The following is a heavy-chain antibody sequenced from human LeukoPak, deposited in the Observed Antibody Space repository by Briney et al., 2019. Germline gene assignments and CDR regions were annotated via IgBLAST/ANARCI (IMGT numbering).Heavy chain of an antibody. D-gene: IGHD1-1*01. V-gene: IGHV1-3*03. CDR2: INTGSGDT. J-gene: IGHJ4*02. CDR1: GYTFTSYV. CDR3: AREVPPNYFDY. Sequence: ASVKVSCKASGYTFTSYVVHWVRQAPGQRLEWMGWINTGSGDTKYSQEFQDRVTITRDTSANTAYMELSSLRSEDMAMYYRAREVPPNYFDYWGQGTLVTVSS.